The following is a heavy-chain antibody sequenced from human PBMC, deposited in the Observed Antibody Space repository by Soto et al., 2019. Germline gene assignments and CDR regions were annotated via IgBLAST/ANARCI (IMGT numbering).Heavy chain of an antibody. CDR3: ARGQGWADY. D-gene: IGHD6-19*01. CDR2: IGQDGNGK. V-gene: IGHV3-7*01. J-gene: IGHJ4*02. Sequence: EVQLVESGGDLVQPGGSLRLSCIASGFSISPNWMSWVRQAPGRGPEWVANIGQDGNGKNYVDSVKGRFTISRDNANNSLFLQMNSRRVEDTAVYYCARGQGWADYWGQGTPVTVSS. CDR1: GFSISPNW.